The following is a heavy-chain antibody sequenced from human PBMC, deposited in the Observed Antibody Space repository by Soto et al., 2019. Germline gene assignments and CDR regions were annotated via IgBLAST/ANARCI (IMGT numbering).Heavy chain of an antibody. CDR1: GYTFTSYA. CDR2: INAGNGNT. D-gene: IGHD1-7*01. Sequence: ASVKVSCKASGYTFTSYAMHWVRQAPGQRLEWMGWINAGNGNTKYSQKFQGRVTITRDTSASTAYMELSSLRSEDTAVYYCARDLGTIGYYFDYWGQGTLVTVSP. V-gene: IGHV1-3*01. J-gene: IGHJ4*02. CDR3: ARDLGTIGYYFDY.